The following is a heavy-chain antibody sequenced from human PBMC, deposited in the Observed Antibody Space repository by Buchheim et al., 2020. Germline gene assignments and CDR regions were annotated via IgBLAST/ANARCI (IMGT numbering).Heavy chain of an antibody. J-gene: IGHJ6*02. D-gene: IGHD3-3*01. CDR2: IYYSGST. V-gene: IGHV4-31*03. Sequence: QVQLQESGPGLVKPSQTLSLTCTVSGGSISSGGYYWSWIRQHPGKGLEWIGYIYYSGSTYYNPSLKSRATISVDTFKNKFSLKLSSVTAADTAVYYCARDRLNPLEGNGMDVWGQGTT. CDR1: GGSISSGGYY. CDR3: ARDRLNPLEGNGMDV.